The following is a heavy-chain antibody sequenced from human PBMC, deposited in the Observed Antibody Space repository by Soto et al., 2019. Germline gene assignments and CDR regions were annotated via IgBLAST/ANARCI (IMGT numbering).Heavy chain of an antibody. CDR2: INPNSGGT. D-gene: IGHD6-13*01. CDR3: ARDRGYRSSWYLDY. Sequence: GASVKVSCKASGYTFTGYYMHWVRQAPGQGLEWMGWINPNSGGTNYAQKFQGWVTMTRDTSISTAYMELSRLRSDDTAVYYCARDRGYRSSWYLDYWGQGNLVTVSS. CDR1: GYTFTGYY. V-gene: IGHV1-2*04. J-gene: IGHJ4*02.